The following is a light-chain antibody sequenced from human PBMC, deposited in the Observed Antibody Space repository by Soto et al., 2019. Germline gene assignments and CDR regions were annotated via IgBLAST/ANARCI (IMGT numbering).Light chain of an antibody. J-gene: IGLJ1*01. Sequence: QSALSQPPSAAGSPGHSVTISCTGTSSDVGGYKYVSWYQQHPGKAPKIMIYEINKRSSGVPDRFWGSKSGNTASLTISGLQAEDEAEYYCCSYAGTYYVFGTGTKV. CDR1: SSDVGGYKY. V-gene: IGLV2-8*01. CDR2: EIN. CDR3: CSYAGTYYV.